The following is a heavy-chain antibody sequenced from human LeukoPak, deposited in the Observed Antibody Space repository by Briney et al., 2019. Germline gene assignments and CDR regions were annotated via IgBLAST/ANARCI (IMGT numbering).Heavy chain of an antibody. CDR3: ARGSGYSYGFGFDP. CDR2: IYYSGST. CDR1: GGSISSYY. Sequence: PSETLSLTCTVSGGSISSYYWSWIRQPPGKGLEWIGYIYYSGSTNYNPSLKSRVTLSVDTSKNQFSLKLSSVTAADTAVYYCARGSGYSYGFGFDPWGQGTLVTVSS. J-gene: IGHJ5*02. D-gene: IGHD5-18*01. V-gene: IGHV4-59*01.